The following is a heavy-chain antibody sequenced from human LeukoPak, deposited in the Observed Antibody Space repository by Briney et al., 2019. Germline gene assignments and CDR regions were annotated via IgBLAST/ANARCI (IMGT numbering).Heavy chain of an antibody. D-gene: IGHD1-26*01. CDR1: GYSISNDYY. CDR2: IYHTGGT. CDR3: VRDRSGSDGDY. V-gene: IGHV4-38-2*02. J-gene: IGHJ4*02. Sequence: SETLSLTCTVSGYSISNDYYWAWIRQPPGKGLEWIGKIYHTGGTYYNPSLRSRVTISMDPSKNQFSLKLSSVTAADTAVYYCVRDRSGSDGDYWGQGILVTVSS.